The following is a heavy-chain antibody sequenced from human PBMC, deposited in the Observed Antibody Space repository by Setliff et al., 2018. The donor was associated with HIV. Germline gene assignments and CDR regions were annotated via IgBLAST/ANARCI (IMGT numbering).Heavy chain of an antibody. CDR1: GYSISSSNW. J-gene: IGHJ6*03. D-gene: IGHD6-13*01. CDR3: ARGRYRSRWYASDHYYIDV. CDR2: IYYRGST. V-gene: IGHV4-28*01. Sequence: SETLSLTCAVSGYSISSSNWWGWIRQPPGKGLEWIGYIYYRGSTYYNPSLKSRVTISVDTSKNQFSLKLRSVTAADTALYYCARGRYRSRWYASDHYYIDVWGKGTTVTVSS.